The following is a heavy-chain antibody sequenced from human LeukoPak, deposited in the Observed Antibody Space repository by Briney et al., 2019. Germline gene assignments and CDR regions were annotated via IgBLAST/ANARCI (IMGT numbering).Heavy chain of an antibody. CDR1: GGSISSYY. Sequence: SETLSLTCTVSGGSISSYYWSWIRQPPGKGLEWIGYIYYSGSTNYNPSLKSRVTISVDTSKKQFSLKLSSVTAADTAVYYCARYSRAPTNYYYGMDVWGQGTTVTVSS. CDR3: ARYSRAPTNYYYGMDV. V-gene: IGHV4-59*01. D-gene: IGHD6-13*01. CDR2: IYYSGST. J-gene: IGHJ6*02.